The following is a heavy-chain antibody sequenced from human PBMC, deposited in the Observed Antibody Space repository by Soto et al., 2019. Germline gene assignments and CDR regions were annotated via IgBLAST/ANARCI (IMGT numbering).Heavy chain of an antibody. J-gene: IGHJ6*02. CDR2: ISHGGSP. Sequence: QLELQESGSGVVKPSQTLSLTCAVSGGAVSSGVFSRNWIRQPPGQGLECIGYISHGGSPHYTPSLSSRVSISVDRSTNVISLNLTSMTTADSAVYFGARGHYYYAMDVWGQGTTVTVSS. CDR1: GGAVSSGVFS. CDR3: ARGHYYYAMDV. V-gene: IGHV4-30-2*01.